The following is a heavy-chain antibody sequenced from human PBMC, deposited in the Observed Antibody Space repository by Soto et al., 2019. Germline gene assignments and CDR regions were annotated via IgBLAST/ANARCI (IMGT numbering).Heavy chain of an antibody. CDR2: IKNGAGDT. D-gene: IGHD5-12*01. CDR3: AKDHDEDFGYDLDYFNY. CDR1: GFTLSSYW. V-gene: IGHV3-74*01. Sequence: PGGSLRLSCAASGFTLSSYWMYWVRQTPGKGLVWVARIKNGAGDTSYAESVKGRFTISRDNAKNSLYLEMNSLRSEDTALYYCAKDHDEDFGYDLDYFNYWGRGTLVTVSS. J-gene: IGHJ4*02.